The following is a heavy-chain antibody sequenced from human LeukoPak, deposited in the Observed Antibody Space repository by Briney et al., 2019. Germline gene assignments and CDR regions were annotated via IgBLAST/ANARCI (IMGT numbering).Heavy chain of an antibody. J-gene: IGHJ4*02. Sequence: SETLSLTCAVNGGSFSGYYWSWIRQPPGKGLEWIGEINHSGSTNYNPSLKSRVTISVDTSKNQFSLKLSSVTAADTAVYYCARGLGGVISFFDYWGQGTLVTVSS. CDR3: ARGLGGVISFFDY. CDR2: INHSGST. V-gene: IGHV4-34*01. CDR1: GGSFSGYY. D-gene: IGHD3-16*02.